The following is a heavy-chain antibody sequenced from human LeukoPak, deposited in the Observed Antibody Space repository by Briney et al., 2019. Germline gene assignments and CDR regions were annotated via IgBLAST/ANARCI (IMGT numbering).Heavy chain of an antibody. CDR1: GFTFSSYE. J-gene: IGHJ3*02. CDR3: ARAWTRGNSDAFDI. D-gene: IGHD4-23*01. CDR2: ISSGGSTI. V-gene: IGHV3-48*03. Sequence: GRSLRLSCAASGFTFSSYEMNWVRQAPGKGLEWVSYISSGGSTIYYPDSVKGRFTISRDNAKNSLYLQMNSLRAEDTAVYFCARAWTRGNSDAFDIWGQGTMVTVSS.